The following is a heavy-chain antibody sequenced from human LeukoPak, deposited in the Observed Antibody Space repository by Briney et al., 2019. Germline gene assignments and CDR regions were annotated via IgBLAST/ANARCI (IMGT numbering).Heavy chain of an antibody. D-gene: IGHD3-10*01. CDR2: INPNSGGT. CDR3: ARDLSHILLWFGEPTFDY. J-gene: IGHJ4*02. Sequence: EASVKVSCKASGYTFMSYGISWVRQAPGQGLEWMGWINPNSGGTNYAQKFQGRVTMTRDTSISTAYMELSRLRSDDTAVYYCARDLSHILLWFGEPTFDYWGQGTLVTVSS. CDR1: GYTFMSYG. V-gene: IGHV1-2*02.